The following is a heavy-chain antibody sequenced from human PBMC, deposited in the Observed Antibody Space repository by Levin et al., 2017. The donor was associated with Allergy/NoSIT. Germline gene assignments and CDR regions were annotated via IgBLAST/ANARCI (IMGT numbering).Heavy chain of an antibody. CDR2: IYSGGST. V-gene: IGHV3-53*01. CDR1: GFTVSNNY. Sequence: GGSLRLSCAASGFTVSNNYMSWVRQAPGKGLEWVSLIYSGGSTYYADSVKGRFTISRDNSKNTLYLQMNSLRVEDTAVYYCASFRGNYYYGMDVWGQGTTVTVSS. CDR3: ASFRGNYYYGMDV. D-gene: IGHD1-26*01. J-gene: IGHJ6*02.